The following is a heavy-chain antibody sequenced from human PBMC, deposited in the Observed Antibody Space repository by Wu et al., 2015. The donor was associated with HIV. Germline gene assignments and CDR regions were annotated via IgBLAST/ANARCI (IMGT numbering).Heavy chain of an antibody. CDR2: IIPIFGTA. CDR3: ARGPTMAFGSRPYYYGMDV. D-gene: IGHD4/OR15-4a*01. CDR1: GGTFSSYA. V-gene: IGHV1-69*05. Sequence: QVQLVQSGAEVKKPGSSVKVSCKASGGTFSSYAISWVRQAPGQGLEWMGGIIPIFGTANYAQKFQGRVTITTDESTSTAYMELSSLRSEDTAVYYCARGPTMAFGSRPYYYGMDVWGPRDHGHRLL. J-gene: IGHJ6*02.